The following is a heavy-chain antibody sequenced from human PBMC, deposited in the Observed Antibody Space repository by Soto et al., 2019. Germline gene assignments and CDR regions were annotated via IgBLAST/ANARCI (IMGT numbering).Heavy chain of an antibody. CDR2: INAYNGNT. Sequence: GASVKVSCKASGYSFTRYGIGWARQAPGQGLEWMGWINAYNGNTNYAQNLQGRLTLTTDTSTTTAYMELRSLRSNDTAIYYCSFLDVYVTTSTQDVWGQGSTVTVSS. CDR1: GYSFTRYG. J-gene: IGHJ6*02. V-gene: IGHV1-18*01. D-gene: IGHD3-16*01. CDR3: SFLDVYVTTSTQDV.